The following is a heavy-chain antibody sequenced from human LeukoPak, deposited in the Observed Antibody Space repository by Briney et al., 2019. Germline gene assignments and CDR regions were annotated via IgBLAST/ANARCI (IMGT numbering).Heavy chain of an antibody. V-gene: IGHV3-30*18. Sequence: GGSLRLSCAASGFTFSSYGMHWVRQALGKGLEWVAVISYDGSNKYYADSVKGRFTISRDNSKNTLYLQMNSLRAEDTAVYYCAKLYGDYDGDYWGQGTLVTVSS. CDR2: ISYDGSNK. CDR3: AKLYGDYDGDY. CDR1: GFTFSSYG. J-gene: IGHJ4*02. D-gene: IGHD4-17*01.